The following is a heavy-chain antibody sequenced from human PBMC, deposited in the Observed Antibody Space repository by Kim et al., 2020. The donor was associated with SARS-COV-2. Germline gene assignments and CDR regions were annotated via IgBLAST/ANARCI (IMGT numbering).Heavy chain of an antibody. J-gene: IGHJ4*02. Sequence: GGSLRLSCAASGFTFSSYDIHWVRQAPGKGLEWVGVISSDGNNKYYADPVRGRFTTSRDNLKNTVYLQMNNLRVEATSTYYCARSHQAHPVTFPYWGPGT. V-gene: IGHV3-30-3*01. CDR3: ARSHQAHPVTFPY. CDR1: GFTFSSYD. CDR2: ISSDGNNK. D-gene: IGHD2-2*01.